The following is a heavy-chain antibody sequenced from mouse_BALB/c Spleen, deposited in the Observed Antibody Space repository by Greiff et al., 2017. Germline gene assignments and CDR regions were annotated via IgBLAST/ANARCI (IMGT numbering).Heavy chain of an antibody. D-gene: IGHD2-4*01. Sequence: EVKLMESGGGLVQPGGSLKLSCAASGFTFSSYTMSWVRQTPEKRLEWVAYISNGGGSTYYPDTVKGRFTISRDNAKNTLYLQMSSLKSEDTAMYYCARQVYYDNYAMDYWGQGTSVTVSS. CDR2: ISNGGGST. V-gene: IGHV5-12-2*01. CDR3: ARQVYYDNYAMDY. CDR1: GFTFSSYT. J-gene: IGHJ4*01.